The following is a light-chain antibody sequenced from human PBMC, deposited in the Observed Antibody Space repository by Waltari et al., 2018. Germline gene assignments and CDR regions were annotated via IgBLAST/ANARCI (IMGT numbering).Light chain of an antibody. J-gene: IGKJ1*01. CDR2: AAS. V-gene: IGKV1-17*01. CDR3: LQHNSYPRT. Sequence: DIQMNQSPSSLSASVGDTVTITCRASQGISSYLNWFQQKPGKAPKLLIYAASSLESGVPSRFSGSGSGTEFTLTISSLQPEDFAAYYCLQHNSYPRTFGQGTKVEIK. CDR1: QGISSY.